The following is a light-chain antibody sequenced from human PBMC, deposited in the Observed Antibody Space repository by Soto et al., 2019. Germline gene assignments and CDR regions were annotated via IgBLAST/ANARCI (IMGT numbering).Light chain of an antibody. CDR3: QQLDSYLP. CDR1: QGIRNE. J-gene: IGKJ5*01. Sequence: IQMTQSPSSLSASVGDTVTINCRASQGIRNELSWFQQRPGNAPTLLISAASRLQNGVPSRFSGSGSGTDFTLTISSLQPEDIATYYCQQLDSYLPVGQGTRLEIK. CDR2: AAS. V-gene: IGKV1-17*01.